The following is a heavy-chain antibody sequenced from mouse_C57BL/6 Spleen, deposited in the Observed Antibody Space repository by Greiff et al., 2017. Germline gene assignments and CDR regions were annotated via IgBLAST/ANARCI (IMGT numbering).Heavy chain of an antibody. CDR1: GFSLSTFGMG. D-gene: IGHD2-5*01. Sequence: QVTLKVCGPGILQPSQTLSLTCSFSGFSLSTFGMGVGWIRQPSGKGLEWLAHIWWDDDKYYNPALKSRITISKNTSKNQVFLKIADVNTADTATYYCARPAYYSNYLGYFDYWGQGTTLTVSS. V-gene: IGHV8-8*01. J-gene: IGHJ2*01. CDR2: IWWDDDK. CDR3: ARPAYYSNYLGYFDY.